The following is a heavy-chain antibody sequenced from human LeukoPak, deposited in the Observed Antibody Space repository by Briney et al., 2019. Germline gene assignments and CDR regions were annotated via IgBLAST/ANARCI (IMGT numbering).Heavy chain of an antibody. Sequence: ASVKVSCKASGYTFTSYDINWVRQAAGQGLEWMGWMNPNSGNTGYAQKFQGRVTMTRNTSISTAYMELSSLRSEDTAVYYCARTKIDYDFWSGYLATNAFDIWGQGTMVTVSS. CDR1: GYTFTSYD. V-gene: IGHV1-8*01. CDR2: MNPNSGNT. J-gene: IGHJ3*02. D-gene: IGHD3-3*01. CDR3: ARTKIDYDFWSGYLATNAFDI.